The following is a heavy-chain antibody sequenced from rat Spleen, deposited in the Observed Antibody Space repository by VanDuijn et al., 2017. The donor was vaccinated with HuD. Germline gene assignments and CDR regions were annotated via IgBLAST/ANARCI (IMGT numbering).Heavy chain of an antibody. V-gene: IGHV5-7*01. CDR1: GFTFSDYN. Sequence: EVQLVESGGGLVQPGRSLKLSCAASGFTFSDYNMAWVRQAPKKGLEWVATLSYDGHTTYYRDSVKGRFSVSSDNAKSTLYLQMDSLRSEDTATYYCARSGRGYFDFWGPGTMVTVSS. D-gene: IGHD4-3*01. J-gene: IGHJ1*01. CDR2: LSYDGHTT. CDR3: ARSGRGYFDF.